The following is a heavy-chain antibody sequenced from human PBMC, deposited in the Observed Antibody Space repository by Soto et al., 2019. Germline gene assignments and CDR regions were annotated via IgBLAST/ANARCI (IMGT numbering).Heavy chain of an antibody. V-gene: IGHV3-7*03. J-gene: IGHJ3*02. CDR2: IHQDGSEI. CDR3: ARVQWLRFDAFNI. Sequence: GGSLRLSCAASGFTFSSSRMSWVRQAPGKGLEWVASIHQDGSEIDYVDSVKGRLTISRDNAKSSLSLQMNSLRVEDTAVYYCARVQWLRFDAFNIWGQGTMVTVSS. CDR1: GFTFSSSR. D-gene: IGHD5-12*01.